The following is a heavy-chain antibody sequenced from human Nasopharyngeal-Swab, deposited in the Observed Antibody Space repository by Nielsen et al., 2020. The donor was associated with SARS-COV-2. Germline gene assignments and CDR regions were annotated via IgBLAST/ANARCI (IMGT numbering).Heavy chain of an antibody. J-gene: IGHJ6*02. V-gene: IGHV5-51*01. Sequence: GESLKISCKASGYSFTNYWIGWVRQTPEKGLEWMGMILPGASDTRYSPSFQGQVTMSVDMSITTAYLQWSSLRASDTAMYYCAASRGPGSYYYGSGDQSMDVWGQGTTVTVSS. CDR2: ILPGASDT. D-gene: IGHD3-10*01. CDR1: GYSFTNYW. CDR3: AASRGPGSYYYGSGDQSMDV.